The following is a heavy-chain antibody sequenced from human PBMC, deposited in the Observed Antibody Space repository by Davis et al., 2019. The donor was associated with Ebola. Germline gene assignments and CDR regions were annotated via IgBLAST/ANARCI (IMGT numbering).Heavy chain of an antibody. J-gene: IGHJ3*01. CDR1: GSSFTGYY. CDR3: ASSRRFPRTAVDL. CDR2: MNPNGGGT. V-gene: IGHV1-2*02. Sequence: ASVKVSCKASGSSFTGYYIHWVRQAPGQGPEWMGWMNPNGGGTNYALKFQDRVTLTRDTSFSTAYMGLRRLRSDDTAIYYCASSRRFPRTAVDLWGQGTLVIASS. D-gene: IGHD5/OR15-5a*01.